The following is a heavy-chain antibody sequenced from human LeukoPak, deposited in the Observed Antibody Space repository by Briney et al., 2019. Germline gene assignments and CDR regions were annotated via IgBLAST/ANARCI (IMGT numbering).Heavy chain of an antibody. J-gene: IGHJ4*02. Sequence: PSEALSLTCAVYGGSFSGYYWSWIRQPPGKGLEWIGEINHSGSTNYNPSLKSRVTISVDMSKNQFSLKLSSVTAADTAVYYCARAPGRGRAFFDYWGQGTLVTVSS. CDR2: INHSGST. CDR1: GGSFSGYY. CDR3: ARAPGRGRAFFDY. D-gene: IGHD1-26*01. V-gene: IGHV4-34*01.